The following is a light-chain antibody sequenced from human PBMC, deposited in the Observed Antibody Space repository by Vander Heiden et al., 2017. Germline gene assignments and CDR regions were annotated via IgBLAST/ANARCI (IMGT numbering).Light chain of an antibody. CDR3: QQYNNWPPIT. Sequence: EIVMTQSPATLSVSPGDSATLSCRASRNIDNTLAWYQQKPGQAPRLLIYNGVTRATGVPARFSASGSGTEFTLTNSSLQSEDFAIYYCQQYNNWPPITFGQGTRLEIK. V-gene: IGKV3-15*01. CDR2: NGV. J-gene: IGKJ5*01. CDR1: RNIDNT.